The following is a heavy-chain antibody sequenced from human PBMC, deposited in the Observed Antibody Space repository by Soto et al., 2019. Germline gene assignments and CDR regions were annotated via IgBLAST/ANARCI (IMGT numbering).Heavy chain of an antibody. V-gene: IGHV1-18*01. CDR1: GYTFTSYG. CDR3: ASDVSNWNDFDY. J-gene: IGHJ4*02. D-gene: IGHD1-1*01. CDR2: ISAYNGNT. Sequence: ASVKVSCKASGYTFTSYGISWVRQAPGQGLEWMGWISAYNGNTNYAQKLQGRVTMTTDTSTSTAYMELRSLRSDDTAVYYCASDVSNWNDFDYWGQGTLVTVSS.